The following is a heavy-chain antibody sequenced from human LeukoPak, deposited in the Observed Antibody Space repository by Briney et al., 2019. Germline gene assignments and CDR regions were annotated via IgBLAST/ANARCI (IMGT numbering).Heavy chain of an antibody. J-gene: IGHJ4*02. Sequence: SETLSLTCTVSGGSISSGDYYWSWIRQPPGKGLEWIGYIYHSGSTHFNPSLKSRVTISVDTSKNPFSLKLSSVTAADTAVYFCARGPDSSGYYYFDYWGQGTLVTVSS. D-gene: IGHD3-22*01. CDR1: GGSISSGDYY. V-gene: IGHV4-30-4*01. CDR2: IYHSGST. CDR3: ARGPDSSGYYYFDY.